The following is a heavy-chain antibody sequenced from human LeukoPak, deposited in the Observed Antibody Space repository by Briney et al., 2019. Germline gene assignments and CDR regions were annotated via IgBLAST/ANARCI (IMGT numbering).Heavy chain of an antibody. V-gene: IGHV3-30*02. J-gene: IGHJ3*02. CDR2: IRYDGTQK. Sequence: QTGGSLRLSCAASGFTFSSYGMHWVRQAPGKGLEWVAFIRYDGTQKYYADSVKGRFTISRDNSKKALYLQLNSLRTEDTSVYYCAKVMYDTSGLDAFDIWGQGTMVTVSS. CDR1: GFTFSSYG. CDR3: AKVMYDTSGLDAFDI. D-gene: IGHD3-22*01.